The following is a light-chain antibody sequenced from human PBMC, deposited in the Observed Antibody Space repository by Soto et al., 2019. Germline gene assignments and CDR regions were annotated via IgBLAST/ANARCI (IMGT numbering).Light chain of an antibody. V-gene: IGKV1-39*01. CDR2: AAS. Sequence: DIQMTQSPSSLSASVGDRVTITCRASQSINTYLNWYQQKPGKAPKLLIYAASSLQSGVPSRFSGSGYGTDFTLTIGSLQPEDFATYYCQESYSHSRTFGPGTKVDI. CDR1: QSINTY. J-gene: IGKJ3*01. CDR3: QESYSHSRT.